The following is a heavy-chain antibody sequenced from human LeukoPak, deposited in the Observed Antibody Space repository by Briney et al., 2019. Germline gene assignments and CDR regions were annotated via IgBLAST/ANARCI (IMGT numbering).Heavy chain of an antibody. CDR2: INHSGST. J-gene: IGHJ4*02. V-gene: IGHV4-34*01. CDR1: GGSFSGYY. CDR3: ARVLYGSGSYYGNN. D-gene: IGHD3-10*01. Sequence: SETLSLTCAVYGGSFSGYYWSWIRQPPGKGLEWIGEINHSGSTNCNPSLKSRVTISVDTSKNQFSLKLSSVTAADTAVYYCARVLYGSGSYYGNNWGQGTLVTVSS.